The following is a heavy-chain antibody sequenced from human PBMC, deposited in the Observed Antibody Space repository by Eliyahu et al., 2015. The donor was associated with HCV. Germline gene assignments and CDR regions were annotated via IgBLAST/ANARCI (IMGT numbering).Heavy chain of an antibody. J-gene: IGHJ3*02. D-gene: IGHD6-13*01. V-gene: IGHV3-73*02. Sequence: EVQLVESGGGLVQPGGSLKLSCAXSGFTFSGSAMHWVRQASGKGLEWVGRIRSKANTYATAYAASVKGRFTISRDDSKNTAYLQMNSLKTEDTAVYYCTRPSIADDAFDIWGLGTLVTVSS. CDR3: TRPSIADDAFDI. CDR1: GFTFSGSA. CDR2: IRSKANTYAT.